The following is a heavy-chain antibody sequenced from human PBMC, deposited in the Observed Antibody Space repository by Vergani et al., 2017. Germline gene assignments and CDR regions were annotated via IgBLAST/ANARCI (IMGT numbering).Heavy chain of an antibody. CDR2: IGPSDSYT. Sequence: EVQLVQSGAEVKKPGESLRISCKGSGYSFTSYWISWVRQMPGKGLEWMGRIGPSDSYTNYSPSFQGHVTISADKSISTAYLQWSSLKASDTAMYYCARTVTLTYYYDSSGYYFGDWFDRWGQGTLVTVSS. V-gene: IGHV5-10-1*01. CDR3: ARTVTLTYYYDSSGYYFGDWFDR. CDR1: GYSFTSYW. D-gene: IGHD3-22*01. J-gene: IGHJ5*02.